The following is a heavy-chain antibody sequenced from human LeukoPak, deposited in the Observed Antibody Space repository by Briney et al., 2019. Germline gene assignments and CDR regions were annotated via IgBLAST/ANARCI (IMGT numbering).Heavy chain of an antibody. V-gene: IGHV3-7*01. CDR1: GFTFSGHW. CDR2: INQGGRDK. Sequence: GGSLRLSCAAPGFTFSGHWMSWVRQAPGKGLEWVANINQGGRDKYYVDSVKGRFTISRDNANNLLYLQMNSLRGEDTAVYYCTRDRSRAEDDWGQGTLVTVSS. J-gene: IGHJ4*02. CDR3: TRDRSRAEDD. D-gene: IGHD1-14*01.